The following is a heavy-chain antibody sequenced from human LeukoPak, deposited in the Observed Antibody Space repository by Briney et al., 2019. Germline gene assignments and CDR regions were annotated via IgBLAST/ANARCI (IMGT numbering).Heavy chain of an antibody. CDR2: IYYTGST. CDR3: ASWGYCSGGSCYYNWFDP. D-gene: IGHD2-15*01. J-gene: IGHJ5*02. Sequence: TSETLSLTCTVSGGSISTYYWSWIRQPPGKGLEWIGYIYYTGSTNYNPSLKSRVTISVDTSKNQFSLKLSSVTAADTAVYYCASWGYCSGGSCYYNWFDPWGQGTLVTVSS. CDR1: GGSISTYY. V-gene: IGHV4-59*12.